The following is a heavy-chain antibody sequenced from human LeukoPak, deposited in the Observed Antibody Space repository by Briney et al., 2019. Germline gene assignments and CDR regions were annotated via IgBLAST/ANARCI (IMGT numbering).Heavy chain of an antibody. J-gene: IGHJ6*03. V-gene: IGHV4-59*01. CDR1: GGSISSYY. Sequence: PSETLSLTCTVSGGSISSYYWSWIRQPPGKGLEWIGYIYYSGSTNYNPSLKSRVTISVDTSKNQFSLKLSSVTAADTAAYYCARETNDFWSGYYGRVGDYYYYMDVWGKGTTVTVSS. CDR3: ARETNDFWSGYYGRVGDYYYYMDV. CDR2: IYYSGST. D-gene: IGHD3-3*01.